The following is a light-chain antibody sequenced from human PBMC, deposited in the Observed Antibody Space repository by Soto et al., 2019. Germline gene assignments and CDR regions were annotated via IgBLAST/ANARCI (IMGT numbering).Light chain of an antibody. CDR1: QSLLHSNGYNY. CDR2: LGS. CDR3: MQALQTPRT. V-gene: IGKV2-28*01. Sequence: DIVMTQSPLSLPVTPGEPASISCRSSQSLLHSNGYNYLDWYLQKPGQSPQLLIYLGSNRASGVPDRFSGSGAGTDFTLNISRVEAEDVGVYYCMQALQTPRTVGEGTKLEIK. J-gene: IGKJ2*01.